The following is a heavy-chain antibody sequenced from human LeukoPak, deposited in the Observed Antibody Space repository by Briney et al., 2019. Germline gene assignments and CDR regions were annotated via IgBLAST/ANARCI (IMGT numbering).Heavy chain of an antibody. CDR1: GFTFSSYW. J-gene: IGHJ4*02. CDR3: ARGVGAAASSAVDY. CDR2: IKQDGSEK. Sequence: GGSLRLSCAASGFTFSSYWMSWVRQAPGKGLEWVANIKQDGSEKYYVDSVKGRFTISRDNAKNSLYLQMNSLRAEDTAVYYCARGVGAAASSAVDYWGQGTLVTVSS. V-gene: IGHV3-7*05. D-gene: IGHD6-13*01.